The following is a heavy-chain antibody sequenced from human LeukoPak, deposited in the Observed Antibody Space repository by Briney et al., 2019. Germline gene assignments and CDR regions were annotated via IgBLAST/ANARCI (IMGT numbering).Heavy chain of an antibody. CDR3: ARAGGYVVPAAYYYYYGMDV. CDR1: GGSISSYY. J-gene: IGHJ6*02. V-gene: IGHV4-59*01. CDR2: IYYSGST. D-gene: IGHD2-2*01. Sequence: SETLSLTCTVSGGSISSYYWSWIRQPPGKGLEWIGYIYYSGSTNYNPSLKSRVTISVDTSKNQFSLKLSSVTAADTAVYYCARAGGYVVPAAYYYYYGMDVWGQGTTVTVSS.